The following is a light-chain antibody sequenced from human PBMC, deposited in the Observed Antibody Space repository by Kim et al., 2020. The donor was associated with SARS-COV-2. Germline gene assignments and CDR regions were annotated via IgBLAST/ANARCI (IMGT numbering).Light chain of an antibody. CDR2: RNN. CDR3: SAWDSSLSAWV. V-gene: IGLV10-54*01. J-gene: IGLJ3*02. CDR1: SDNVGDQG. Sequence: QTATLTCIGNSDNVGDQGAAWLQQHQGHPPKLLFYRNNNRPSGISERLSASRSGNTDSLTITALQPEDEADYYCSAWDSSLSAWVLGGGTQLTVL.